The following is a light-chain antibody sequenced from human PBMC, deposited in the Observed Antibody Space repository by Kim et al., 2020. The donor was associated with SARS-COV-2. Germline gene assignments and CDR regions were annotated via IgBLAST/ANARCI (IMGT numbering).Light chain of an antibody. V-gene: IGKV1-5*03. Sequence: DIQLTQSPSAQSASIGERVTISCRANKSISSWLAWYQQKPGKAPKLLIYKTSYLESGVPSGFSGSGSGTEFTLTIASLQPDDFATYYCQQYDKDPYSFGQGTKVDIK. CDR3: QQYDKDPYS. J-gene: IGKJ2*03. CDR2: KTS. CDR1: KSISSW.